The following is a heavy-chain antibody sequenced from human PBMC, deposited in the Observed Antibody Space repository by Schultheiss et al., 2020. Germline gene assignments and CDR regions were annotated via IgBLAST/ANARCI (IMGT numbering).Heavy chain of an antibody. D-gene: IGHD6-13*01. Sequence: GGSLRLSCAASGFTFSSYAMSWVRQAPGKGLEWVAVISYDGSNKYYADSVKGRFTISRDNSKNTLYLQMNSLRAEDTAVYYCARDLAAADTFDYWGQGTLVTVSS. CDR2: ISYDGSNK. J-gene: IGHJ4*02. CDR1: GFTFSSYA. CDR3: ARDLAAADTFDY. V-gene: IGHV3-30*03.